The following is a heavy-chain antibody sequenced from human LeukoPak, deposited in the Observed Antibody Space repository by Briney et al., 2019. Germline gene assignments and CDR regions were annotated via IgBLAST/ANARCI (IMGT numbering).Heavy chain of an antibody. CDR3: ARASNYGSGNYHLDY. CDR2: IKQDGNEK. CDR1: GFSFSSYW. D-gene: IGHD3-10*01. J-gene: IGHJ4*02. V-gene: IGHV3-7*02. Sequence: PGGSLRLSCAASGFSFSSYWMSWVRQAPGKGLEWVANIKQDGNEKYYVDSVKGRFTISRDDAKNSLFLQMNSLRAEDTAVYYCARASNYGSGNYHLDYWGQGTLVTVSS.